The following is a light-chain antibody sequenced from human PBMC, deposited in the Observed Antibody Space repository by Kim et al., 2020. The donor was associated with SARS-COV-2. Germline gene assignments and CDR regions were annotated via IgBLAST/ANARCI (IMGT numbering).Light chain of an antibody. J-gene: IGLJ3*02. CDR2: GNS. V-gene: IGLV1-40*01. Sequence: RVTTSCTGSSSNIGAGYDVHWYQQLPGTAPNLLIYGNSNRPSGVPDRFSGSKSGTSASLAITGLQAEDEADYYCQSFDSSLTAWVFGGGTQLTVL. CDR3: QSFDSSLTAWV. CDR1: SSNIGAGYD.